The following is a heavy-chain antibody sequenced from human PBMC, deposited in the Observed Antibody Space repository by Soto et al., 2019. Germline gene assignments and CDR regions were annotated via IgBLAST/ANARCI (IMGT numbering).Heavy chain of an antibody. Sequence: QLQLQESGPGLVKPSETLSLTCTVSGGSISSSSYYWGWIRQPPGKGLEWIGSIYYSGSTYYNPSLKSRVTISVDTSKNQFSLKLSSVTAADTAVYYCARHDYGDLLRWAYFDYWGQGTLVTVSS. CDR1: GGSISSSSYY. CDR2: IYYSGST. CDR3: ARHDYGDLLRWAYFDY. D-gene: IGHD4-17*01. V-gene: IGHV4-39*01. J-gene: IGHJ4*02.